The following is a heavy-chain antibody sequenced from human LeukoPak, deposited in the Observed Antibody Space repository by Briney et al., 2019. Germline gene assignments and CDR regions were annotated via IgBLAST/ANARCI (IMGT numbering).Heavy chain of an antibody. Sequence: PGGSLRLSCAASGFTFSSYAMSWVRQAPGKGLEWVSAISGSGGSTYYADSVKGRFTISRDNSKNTLYLQMNSLRAEDTAVYYCAKSLGSVVVTANDYGGQGTLVTVSS. CDR1: GFTFSSYA. J-gene: IGHJ4*02. CDR3: AKSLGSVVVTANDY. D-gene: IGHD2-21*02. V-gene: IGHV3-23*01. CDR2: ISGSGGST.